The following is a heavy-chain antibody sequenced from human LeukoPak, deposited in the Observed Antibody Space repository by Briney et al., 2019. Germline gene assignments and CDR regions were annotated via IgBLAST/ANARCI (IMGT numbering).Heavy chain of an antibody. D-gene: IGHD2-21*02. J-gene: IGHJ4*02. CDR1: GGSISSGGYY. CDR2: IYYSGST. Sequence: SQTLSLTCTVSGGSISSGGYYWSWIRQHPGKGLEWIGYIYYSGSTYYNPSLKSRVTISVDTSKNQFSLKLSSVTAADTAVYYCARGSPLVTAIVDYWGQGTLVTVSS. V-gene: IGHV4-31*03. CDR3: ARGSPLVTAIVDY.